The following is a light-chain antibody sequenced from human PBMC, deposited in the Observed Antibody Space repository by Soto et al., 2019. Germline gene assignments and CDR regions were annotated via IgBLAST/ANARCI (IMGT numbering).Light chain of an antibody. V-gene: IGLV2-11*01. CDR1: SSDVGGYNY. CDR3: CSYAGSYTDV. J-gene: IGLJ1*01. Sequence: QSALTQPRSVSGCPGQSVTISCTGTSSDVGGYNYVSWYQQHPGKAPKLMIYDVSKRPSGVPDRFSGSKSGNTASLTISGLQAEDEADYYCCSYAGSYTDVFGTGTKLTVL. CDR2: DVS.